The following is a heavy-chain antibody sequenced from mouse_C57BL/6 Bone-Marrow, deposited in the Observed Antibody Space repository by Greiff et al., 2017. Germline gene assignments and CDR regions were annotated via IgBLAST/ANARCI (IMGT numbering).Heavy chain of an antibody. CDR1: GFTFSDSG. J-gene: IGHJ4*01. Sequence: EVHLVESGGGLVKPGGSLKLSCAASGFTFSDSGMHWVRQAPEKGLEWVAYISGGSSTIYYADTVKGRFTISRDNAKNTLFLQMTSRMSEDTAMYYCARRGYGSSYDAMDYWGQGTSVTVSS. V-gene: IGHV5-17*01. CDR3: ARRGYGSSYDAMDY. CDR2: ISGGSSTI. D-gene: IGHD1-1*01.